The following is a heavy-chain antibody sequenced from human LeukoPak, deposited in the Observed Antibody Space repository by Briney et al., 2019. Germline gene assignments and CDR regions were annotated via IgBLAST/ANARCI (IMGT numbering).Heavy chain of an antibody. CDR2: IVPILGIA. CDR1: GGTFSSYA. J-gene: IGHJ6*02. D-gene: IGHD2-15*01. V-gene: IGHV1-69*04. CDR3: ARALSTMDFRTPQHYGMDV. Sequence: SVKVSCKASGGTFSSYAISWVRQAPGQGLEWMGRIVPILGIANYAQKFQGRVTITADKSTSTAYMELSSLRSEDTAVYYCARALSTMDFRTPQHYGMDVWGQGTTVTVSS.